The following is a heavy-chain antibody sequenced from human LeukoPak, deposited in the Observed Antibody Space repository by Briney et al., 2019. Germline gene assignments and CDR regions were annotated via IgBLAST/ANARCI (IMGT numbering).Heavy chain of an antibody. V-gene: IGHV3-13*01. CDR3: VREARGYHYTYFDY. D-gene: IGHD5-18*01. CDR1: GFTLGSHD. CDR2: VSSGFHA. Sequence: GGSLRLSCTASGFTLGSHDMHWVRQIPGQGLEWVAAVSSGFHAFFADSVQGRFTVSREDARNSLYLQMNSLRAGDTAVYYCVREARGYHYTYFDYWGQGTLVTVSS. J-gene: IGHJ4*02.